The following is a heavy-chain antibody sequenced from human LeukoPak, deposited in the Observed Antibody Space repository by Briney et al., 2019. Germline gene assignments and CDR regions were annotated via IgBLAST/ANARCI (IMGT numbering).Heavy chain of an antibody. J-gene: IGHJ4*02. V-gene: IGHV3-23*01. CDR2: ISGSGGST. D-gene: IGHD2-15*01. Sequence: HAGGSLRLSCAASGFTFSSYAMSWVRQAPGKGLEWVSAISGSGGSTYYADSVKGRFTISRDNSKNTLYPQMNSLRAEDTAVYYCAKSRIVVVVAAITPFDYWGQGTLVTVSS. CDR1: GFTFSSYA. CDR3: AKSRIVVVVAAITPFDY.